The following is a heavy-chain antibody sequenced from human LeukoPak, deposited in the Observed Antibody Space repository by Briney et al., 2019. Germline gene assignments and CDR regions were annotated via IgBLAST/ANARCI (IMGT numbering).Heavy chain of an antibody. V-gene: IGHV3-7*01. Sequence: GGSLRLSCAASGFTFSSNWMSWVRQAPGKGLEWVANIKEDGSEKYYVDSVKGRFTISRDNAKNSLYLQMNSLRAEDTAVYYCARDSVEMATNWFDPWGQGTLVTVSS. D-gene: IGHD5-24*01. CDR3: ARDSVEMATNWFDP. CDR1: GFTFSSNW. CDR2: IKEDGSEK. J-gene: IGHJ5*02.